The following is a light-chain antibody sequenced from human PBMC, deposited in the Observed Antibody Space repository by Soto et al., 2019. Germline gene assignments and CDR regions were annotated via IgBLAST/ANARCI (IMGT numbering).Light chain of an antibody. CDR2: SNT. CDR1: TSNIGSNT. CDR3: ATWDDSLHGRVV. J-gene: IGLJ2*01. Sequence: QAVVTQPPSTSGTPGQRVSISCSGSTSNIGSNTVNWYQQLPGSAPQLVVYSNTQRPSGVPDRFSGSKSGTSASLSISGLQSEDEADYYCATWDDSLHGRVVFGGGTKLTVL. V-gene: IGLV1-44*01.